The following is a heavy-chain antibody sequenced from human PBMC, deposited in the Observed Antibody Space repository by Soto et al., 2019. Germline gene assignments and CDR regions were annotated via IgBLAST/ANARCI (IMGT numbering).Heavy chain of an antibody. D-gene: IGHD2-15*01. CDR1: GYTFTGYY. Sequence: QVQLVQSGAEVKKPGASVKVSCKASGYTFTGYYMHWVRQAPGQGLEWMGWINPNSGGTNYAQKFQGCVTMTRDTSISTAYMELSRLRSDDTAVYYCARGGCSGGSCYSEDNWFDPWGQGTLVTVSS. J-gene: IGHJ5*02. V-gene: IGHV1-2*04. CDR2: INPNSGGT. CDR3: ARGGCSGGSCYSEDNWFDP.